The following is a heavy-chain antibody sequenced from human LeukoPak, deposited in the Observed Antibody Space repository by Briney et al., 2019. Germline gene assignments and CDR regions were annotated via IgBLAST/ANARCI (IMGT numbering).Heavy chain of an antibody. CDR3: ARDSSGWYYFDY. CDR1: GFTFSSYS. D-gene: IGHD6-19*01. V-gene: IGHV3-21*01. J-gene: IGHJ4*02. Sequence: GGSLRLSCAASGFTFSSYSMNWVRQAPGKGLEWVSSISSSSSYIYYADSVKGRFTISRDNAKNSLYLQMNSLRAEDTAVYYCARDSSGWYYFDYWGQGTLVTVSS. CDR2: ISSSSSYI.